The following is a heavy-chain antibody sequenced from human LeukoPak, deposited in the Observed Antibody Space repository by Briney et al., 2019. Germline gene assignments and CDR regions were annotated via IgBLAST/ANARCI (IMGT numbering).Heavy chain of an antibody. CDR2: MNPNSGNT. V-gene: IGHV1-8*01. Sequence: ASVKVSCKASGYTFTSYDINWVRQATGQGLEWMGWMNPNSGNTGYAQKFQGRVTITRNTSISTAYMELRSLRSDDTAVYYCARDRFNYYGSGSPPDYWGQGTLVTVSS. CDR3: ARDRFNYYGSGSPPDY. J-gene: IGHJ4*02. D-gene: IGHD3-10*01. CDR1: GYTFTSYD.